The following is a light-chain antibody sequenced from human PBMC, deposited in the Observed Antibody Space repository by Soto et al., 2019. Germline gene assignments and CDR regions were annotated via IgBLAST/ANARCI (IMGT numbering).Light chain of an antibody. V-gene: IGKV3-11*01. CDR2: YAA. CDR1: QSVDSY. Sequence: ETVLTQSPDTLSLSLGERAALSCRASQSVDSYLTWYQQRPGQAPRLLISYAANRATGIPSRFSGRGSGTDFTLTISSLEPEDFAVYYCQHYNTWPWTFGQGTKVEVK. J-gene: IGKJ1*01. CDR3: QHYNTWPWT.